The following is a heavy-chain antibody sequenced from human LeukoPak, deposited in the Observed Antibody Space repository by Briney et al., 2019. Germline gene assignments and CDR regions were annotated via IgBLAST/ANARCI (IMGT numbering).Heavy chain of an antibody. J-gene: IGHJ6*02. CDR2: IIPILGIA. V-gene: IGHV1-69*04. CDR3: ARDQPLYYYYGMDV. CDR1: GGTFSSYT. Sequence: ASVKVSCKASGGTFSSYTISWVRQAPGQGLEWMGRIIPILGIANYAQKFQGRVTITADKSTSTAYMELSSLRSEDTAVYYCARDQPLYYYYGMDVWGQGTRSPSP.